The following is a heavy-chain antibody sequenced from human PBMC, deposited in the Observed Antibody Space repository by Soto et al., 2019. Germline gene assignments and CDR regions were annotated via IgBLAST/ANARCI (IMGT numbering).Heavy chain of an antibody. V-gene: IGHV2-5*02. CDR3: AHIPNCYQCDWFGP. CDR2: IHWDDDK. Sequence: QITLKESGPTLVKPTQTLTLTCTFSGFSLTTRGVGVGWIRQPPGKPLQCLALIHWDDDKRYSPSLQSRLYIAKHTSKNQVVLTMTNVDPVDTATYDCAHIPNCYQCDWFGPWGQGTLVAVTS. CDR1: GFSLTTRGVG. J-gene: IGHJ5*02. D-gene: IGHD3-16*02.